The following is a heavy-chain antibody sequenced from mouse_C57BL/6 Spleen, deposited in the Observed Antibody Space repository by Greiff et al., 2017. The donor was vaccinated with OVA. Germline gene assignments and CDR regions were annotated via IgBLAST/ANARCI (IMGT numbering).Heavy chain of an antibody. V-gene: IGHV14-4*01. Sequence: EVQLQQSGAELVRPGASVKLSCTASGFNIKDDYMHWVKQRPEQGLEWIGWIDPENGDTEYASKFQGKATITADTSSNTAYLQISSLTSEDTAVDDCTTVLRSRRGFAYWGQGTLVTVSA. D-gene: IGHD1-1*01. J-gene: IGHJ3*01. CDR2: IDPENGDT. CDR1: GFNIKDDY. CDR3: TTVLRSRRGFAY.